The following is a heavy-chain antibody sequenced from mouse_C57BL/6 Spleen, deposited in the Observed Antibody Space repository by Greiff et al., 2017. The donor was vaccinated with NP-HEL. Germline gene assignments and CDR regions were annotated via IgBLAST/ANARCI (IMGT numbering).Heavy chain of an antibody. CDR2: IYWDDDK. J-gene: IGHJ4*01. CDR1: GFSLSTSGMG. V-gene: IGHV8-12*01. Sequence: QVQLKESGPGILQSSQTLSLTCSFSGFSLSTSGMGVSWIRQPSGKGLEWLAHIYWDDDKRYNPSLKSRLTISKDTSRNQVFLKITSVDTADTATYYCARIRYYYGSSYNYAMDYWGQGTSVTVSS. D-gene: IGHD1-1*01. CDR3: ARIRYYYGSSYNYAMDY.